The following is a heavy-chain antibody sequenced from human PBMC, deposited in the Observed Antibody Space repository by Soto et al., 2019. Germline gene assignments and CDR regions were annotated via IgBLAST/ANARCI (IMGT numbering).Heavy chain of an antibody. CDR3: AKDGSHNFDY. V-gene: IGHV3-30*18. Sequence: QVQLVESGGGVVQPGRSLRLSCAASGFTFSHYAMHWVRQAPGKGLEWVALMSYDGSNEYYADSVKGRFTISRDNSKKTLYLQMNSLRAEDTAVYYCAKDGSHNFDYWGQGTLVTVSS. CDR2: MSYDGSNE. D-gene: IGHD1-26*01. CDR1: GFTFSHYA. J-gene: IGHJ4*02.